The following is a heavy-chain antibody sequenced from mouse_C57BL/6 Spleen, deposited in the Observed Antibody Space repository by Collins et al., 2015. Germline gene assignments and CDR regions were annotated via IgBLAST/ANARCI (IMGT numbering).Heavy chain of an antibody. CDR1: GYSITSGYY. J-gene: IGHJ4*01. V-gene: IGHV3-6*01. CDR3: ARESAAMDY. Sequence: DVQLQESGPGLVKPSQSLSLTCSVTGYSITSGYYWNWIRQFPGNKLEWMGYISYDGSNNYNPSLKNRISITRDTSKNQFFLKLNSVTTEDTATYYCARESAAMDYWGQGTSVTVSS. CDR2: ISYDGSN.